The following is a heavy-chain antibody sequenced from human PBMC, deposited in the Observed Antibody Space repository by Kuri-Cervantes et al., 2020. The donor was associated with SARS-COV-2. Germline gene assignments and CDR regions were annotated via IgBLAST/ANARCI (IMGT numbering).Heavy chain of an antibody. CDR1: GFLFNKYA. CDR3: ASERAGPRGGFDS. J-gene: IGHJ4*02. V-gene: IGHV3-7*01. Sequence: GGSLRLSCEGSGFLFNKYAMSWVRQAPGKGLEWVANIKHDGSETHYVDSVKGRFTTSRDNAKNLLYLQMNSLRADDTAVYYCASERAGPRGGFDSWGPGTLVTVSS. D-gene: IGHD2-15*01. CDR2: IKHDGSET.